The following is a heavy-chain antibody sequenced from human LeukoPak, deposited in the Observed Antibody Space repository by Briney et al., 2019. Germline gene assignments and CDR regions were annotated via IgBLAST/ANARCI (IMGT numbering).Heavy chain of an antibody. V-gene: IGHV3-7*01. CDR3: ARIYDWNFDY. D-gene: IGHD1-1*01. CDR2: IKPDGSDK. J-gene: IGHJ4*02. Sequence: GGSLRLSCAASGFSFSFDWMTWVRQAPGKGLEWVANIKPDGSDKYYVDSVKGRFTISRGNAKNSLYLQMNSLRVEDTAVYYCARIYDWNFDYWGQGTLVTVSS. CDR1: GFSFSFDW.